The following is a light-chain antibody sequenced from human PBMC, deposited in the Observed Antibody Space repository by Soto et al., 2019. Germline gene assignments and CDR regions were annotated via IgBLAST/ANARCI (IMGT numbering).Light chain of an antibody. CDR3: QSYDSSLNDVV. CDR2: ANN. CDR1: SSTFGSNT. V-gene: IGLV1-40*01. Sequence: QSVLTQPPSASGTPGQRVTISCSGTSSTFGSNTINWYQQFPGTAPKLLIYANNNRPSGVPDRFSGSKSGTSASLAITGLQAEDEGDYYCQSYDSSLNDVVFGGGTKVTVL. J-gene: IGLJ2*01.